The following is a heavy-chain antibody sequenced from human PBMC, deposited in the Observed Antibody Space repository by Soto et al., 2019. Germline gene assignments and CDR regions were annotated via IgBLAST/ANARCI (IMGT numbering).Heavy chain of an antibody. D-gene: IGHD6-19*01. Sequence: QVQLQESGPGLVKPSGTLSLTCAVSGGSISSSNWWSWVRQPPGKGLVWIGEIYHSGSTNYNPSLKSRVTISVDQSKNQFSLKLSSVTAADTAVYYCASRVYSSGWYWFDPWGQGTLVTVSS. J-gene: IGHJ5*02. CDR1: GGSISSSNW. CDR2: IYHSGST. CDR3: ASRVYSSGWYWFDP. V-gene: IGHV4-4*02.